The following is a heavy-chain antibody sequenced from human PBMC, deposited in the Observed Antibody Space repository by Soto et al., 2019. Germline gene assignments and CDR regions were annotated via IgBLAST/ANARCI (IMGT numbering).Heavy chain of an antibody. CDR2: ITWKSGSI. D-gene: IGHD5-12*01. J-gene: IGHJ6*02. CDR1: GFTFDDYG. CDR3: AKDLGATHYGMDV. Sequence: GGSLRLSCAASGFTFDDYGMHWVRQAPGKGLEWVSTITWKSGSIGYADSVKGRFTISRDNAKNSLYLQMNSLRAEDTALYYCAKDLGATHYGMDVWGQGTTVTVSS. V-gene: IGHV3-9*01.